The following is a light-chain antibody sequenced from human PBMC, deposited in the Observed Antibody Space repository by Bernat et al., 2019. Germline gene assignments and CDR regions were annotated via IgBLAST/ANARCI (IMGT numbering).Light chain of an antibody. CDR2: AVS. J-gene: IGKJ4*01. CDR1: QTVSSSP. Sequence: EIVLTQSPGTLSLSPGERATLSCRASQTVSSSPLAWYQQKPGQAPRLLIYAVSSRAAGIPDRFSGSGSGADFSLSIIRLEPEDSAVYYGQQYGSSPPLIFGGGTKVEI. V-gene: IGKV3-20*01. CDR3: QQYGSSPPLI.